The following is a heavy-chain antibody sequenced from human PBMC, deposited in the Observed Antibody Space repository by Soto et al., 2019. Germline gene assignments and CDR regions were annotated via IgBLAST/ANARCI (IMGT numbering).Heavy chain of an antibody. CDR1: GFSFSDYA. CDR3: AKRSPYSSGWYSPIFDY. CDR2: ISESGGST. D-gene: IGHD6-13*01. V-gene: IGHV3-23*01. Sequence: VSLRLSCAASGFSFSDYAMSWVRQAPGKGLEWVSVISESGGSTHYADSVRGRFTVSRDNSKNSLSLRMNSLGDEDTAVYFCAKRSPYSSGWYSPIFDYWGQGALVTVSS. J-gene: IGHJ4*02.